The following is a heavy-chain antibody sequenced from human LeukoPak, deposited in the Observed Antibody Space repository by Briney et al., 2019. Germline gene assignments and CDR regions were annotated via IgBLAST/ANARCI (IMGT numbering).Heavy chain of an antibody. CDR2: IKQDGSEK. V-gene: IGHV3-7*01. D-gene: IGHD6-19*01. CDR3: ARDAPYYSSGWYYFDY. J-gene: IGHJ4*02. CDR1: RFTFSTYW. Sequence: GGSLRLSCAASRFTFSTYWMSWVRQAPGKGLEWVANIKQDGSEKYYVDSVKGRFTISRDNAKNSLYLQMNSLRAEDTAVYYCARDAPYYSSGWYYFDYWGQGTLVTVSS.